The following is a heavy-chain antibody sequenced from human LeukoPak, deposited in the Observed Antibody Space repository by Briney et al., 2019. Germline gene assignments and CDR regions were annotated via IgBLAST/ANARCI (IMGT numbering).Heavy chain of an antibody. J-gene: IGHJ4*02. V-gene: IGHV4-4*07. Sequence: SETLSLTCTVSGGSISTYYWTWIRQPAGKGLEWIGRIYSSGSTNYNPSLKSRLTMTVDTSKNHFSLNLSSVTASDTAVYYCARIPPVDVGDDKWGQGTLVTVSS. CDR3: ARIPPVDVGDDK. CDR2: IYSSGST. D-gene: IGHD5-12*01. CDR1: GGSISTYY.